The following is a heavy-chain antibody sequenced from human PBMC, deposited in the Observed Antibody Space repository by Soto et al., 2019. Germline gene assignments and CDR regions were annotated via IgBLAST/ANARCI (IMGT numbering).Heavy chain of an antibody. CDR2: IYYSGST. CDR1: GGSISSSSYY. J-gene: IGHJ5*02. CDR3: ARRGYSYGNRRFDP. Sequence: PSETLSLTCTVSGGSISSSSYYWGWIRQPPGKGLEWIGSIYYSGSTYYNPSLKSRVTISVDTSKSQFSLKLSSVTAADTAVYYCARRGYSYGNRRFDPWGQGTLVTVSS. V-gene: IGHV4-39*01. D-gene: IGHD5-18*01.